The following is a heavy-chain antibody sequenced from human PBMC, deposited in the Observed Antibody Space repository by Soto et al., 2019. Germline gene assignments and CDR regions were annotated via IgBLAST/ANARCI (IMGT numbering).Heavy chain of an antibody. CDR1: VGSISSSSYY. J-gene: IGHJ4*02. CDR2: IYYSGST. Sequence: QLQLQESGPGLVKPSETLSLTCTVSVGSISSSSYYWGWIRQPPGKGMEWIGSIYYSGSTYYNPSLKSRVTISVDTSKNQFSLKLSSVTAADTAVYYCARTELGIPAPFDYWGQGTLVTVSS. CDR3: ARTELGIPAPFDY. V-gene: IGHV4-39*01. D-gene: IGHD7-27*01.